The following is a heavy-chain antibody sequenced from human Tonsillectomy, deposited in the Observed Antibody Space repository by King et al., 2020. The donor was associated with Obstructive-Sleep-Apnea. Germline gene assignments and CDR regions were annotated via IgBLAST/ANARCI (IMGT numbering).Heavy chain of an antibody. J-gene: IGHJ3*02. Sequence: TLKESGPALVKPTQTLTLTCTFSGFSLSTRGMCVSWIRQPPGMALEWLARIDWDDDEFYRTSLKTRLSISKDTSKNQVVLTMTNMDPVDTATYYCARDHYYDNTWGAFDIWGQGTMVTVSS. CDR3: ARDHYYDNTWGAFDI. D-gene: IGHD3-22*01. CDR2: IDWDDDE. V-gene: IGHV2-70*04. CDR1: GFSLSTRGMC.